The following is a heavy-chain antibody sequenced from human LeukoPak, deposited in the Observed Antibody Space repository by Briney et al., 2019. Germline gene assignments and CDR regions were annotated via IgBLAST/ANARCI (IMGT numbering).Heavy chain of an antibody. CDR2: IYYTGST. CDR1: GGSISTYY. J-gene: IGHJ4*02. CDR3: ARTYYDFWSGYLEFDY. D-gene: IGHD3-3*01. Sequence: SETLSLTCTVSGGSISTYYWSWIRQPPGKGLEWTGYIYYTGSTNYNPSLKSRVTISVDTSKNKFSLKLTSVTAADTAVYYCARTYYDFWSGYLEFDYWGQGTLVTVSS. V-gene: IGHV4-59*12.